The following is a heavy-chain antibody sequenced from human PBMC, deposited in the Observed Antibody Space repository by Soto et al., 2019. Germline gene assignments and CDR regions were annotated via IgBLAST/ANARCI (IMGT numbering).Heavy chain of an antibody. CDR2: IYSGGST. D-gene: IGHD3-10*01. V-gene: IGHV3-53*01. J-gene: IGHJ6*02. CDR3: ARDSLDGSGSHGMDV. CDR1: GFTVSSHY. Sequence: EVQLVESGGGLIQPGGSLRLSCAASGFTVSSHYMSWVRQAPGKGLEWVSVIYSGGSTYYADSVKGRYTISGDNSKITLYLQMNSLRAEDTAVYYCARDSLDGSGSHGMDVWGQGTTVTVSS.